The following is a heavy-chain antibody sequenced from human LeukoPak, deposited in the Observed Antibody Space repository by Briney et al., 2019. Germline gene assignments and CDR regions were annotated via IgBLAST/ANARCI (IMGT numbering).Heavy chain of an antibody. D-gene: IGHD4-17*01. V-gene: IGHV1-69*06. CDR1: GGTFSSYA. Sequence: PRASVKVSCTASGGTFSSYAISWVRQAPGQGLEWMGGIIPIFGTANYAQKFQGRVTITADKSTSTAYMELSSLRSEDTAVYYCARGTTVTTGVFDYWGQGTLVTVSS. CDR2: IIPIFGTA. CDR3: ARGTTVTTGVFDY. J-gene: IGHJ4*02.